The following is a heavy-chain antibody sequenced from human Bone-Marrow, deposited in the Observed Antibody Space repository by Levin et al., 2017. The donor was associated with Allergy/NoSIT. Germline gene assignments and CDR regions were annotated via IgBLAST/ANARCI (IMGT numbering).Heavy chain of an antibody. CDR1: GFTLSFYA. V-gene: IGHV3-30-3*01. J-gene: IGHJ1*01. CDR3: AREPYHHEFWCSHIGPAQFFLH. Sequence: GGSLRLSCAASGFTLSFYALHWVRQVPGKGLEWVAVVSHDGNNTNYADSEKGRFTISRDNSKNTLYLEMKSLRAADTAVYFCAREPYHHEFWCSHIGPAQFFLHWGQGTLVTVSS. D-gene: IGHD3-3*01. CDR2: VSHDGNNT.